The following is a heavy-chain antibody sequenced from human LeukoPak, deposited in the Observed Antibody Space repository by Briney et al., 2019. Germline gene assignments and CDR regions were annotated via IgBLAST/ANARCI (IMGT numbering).Heavy chain of an antibody. Sequence: ASVKVSCKASGYPFDNFGLTWVRQAPGQGLEWMGWISAYNGNTHYAQKFRGRLTLTTETSTSTAYLELRNLKSDDTAVYYCARDRVGGDLTGVSLYWGQGTLVTVSS. J-gene: IGHJ4*01. CDR3: ARDRVGGDLTGVSLY. D-gene: IGHD4-17*01. CDR2: ISAYNGNT. CDR1: GYPFDNFG. V-gene: IGHV1-18*01.